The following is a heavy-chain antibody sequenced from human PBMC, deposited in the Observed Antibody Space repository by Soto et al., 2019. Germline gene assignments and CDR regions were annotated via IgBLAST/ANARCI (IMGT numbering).Heavy chain of an antibody. V-gene: IGHV3-66*01. Sequence: EVQLVESGGGLVQPGGSLRLSCAASGITVSNTYMSWVRQAPGKGLEWVSVLYTAGSTYYADSVKGRFTISRDNSKNTWYLQMNSPRAEDTAVYYCASVSSQGAYWYFDLWGRGTLVTVSS. CDR3: ASVSSQGAYWYFDL. CDR1: GITVSNTY. CDR2: LYTAGST. J-gene: IGHJ2*01.